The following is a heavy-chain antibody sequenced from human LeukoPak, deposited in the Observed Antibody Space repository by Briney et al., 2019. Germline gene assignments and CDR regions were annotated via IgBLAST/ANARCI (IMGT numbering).Heavy chain of an antibody. CDR2: INGDGSDI. CDR1: GLHFRELW. Sequence: GSLRPFCAVSGLHFRELWMPLVRQTPGKGPVWVSRINGDGSDISYADSVKGRFTISRDNAKNTLSLQMNSLTDDDTALYYCTGGFGHNWSPFENWGQGTLVTVSS. D-gene: IGHD1-1*01. J-gene: IGHJ4*02. CDR3: TGGFGHNWSPFEN. V-gene: IGHV3-74*01.